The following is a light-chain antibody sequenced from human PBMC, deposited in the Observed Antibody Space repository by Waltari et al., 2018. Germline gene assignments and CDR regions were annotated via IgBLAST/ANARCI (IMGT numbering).Light chain of an antibody. V-gene: IGLV4-69*01. J-gene: IGLJ3*02. CDR3: QTGGHGTWV. Sequence: QLVVTQSPSASASLGASVKLTCTLSSGHSSNIIAWHQQQPEKGPRDLLKVNSDGSHSKGDEIPDRFSGSRSGAERYLTISSLQSEDEADYYCQTGGHGTWVFGGGTKLTVL. CDR2: VNSDGSH. CDR1: SGHSSNI.